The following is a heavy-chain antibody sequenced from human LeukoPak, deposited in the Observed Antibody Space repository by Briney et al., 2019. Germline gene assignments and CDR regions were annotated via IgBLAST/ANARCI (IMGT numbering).Heavy chain of an antibody. V-gene: IGHV4-34*01. Sequence: PSETLSLTCAVYGGSFSGYYWSWIRQPPGKGLEWIGEINHSGSTNYNPSLKSRVTISVDTSKDQFSLKLSSVTAADTAVYYCARDIYYGDNLWGQGTLVTVSS. CDR3: ARDIYYGDNL. CDR1: GGSFSGYY. CDR2: INHSGST. J-gene: IGHJ5*02. D-gene: IGHD1-26*01.